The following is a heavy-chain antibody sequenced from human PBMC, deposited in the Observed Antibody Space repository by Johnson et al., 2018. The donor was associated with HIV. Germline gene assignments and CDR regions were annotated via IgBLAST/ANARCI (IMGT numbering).Heavy chain of an antibody. CDR3: ARELSHDAFDI. CDR2: ISYDGSNK. J-gene: IGHJ3*02. CDR1: GFTFSSYG. V-gene: IGHV3-30*03. D-gene: IGHD3-3*02. Sequence: QVQLVESGGGVVQPGRSLRLSCAASGFTFSSYGMHWVRQAPGKGLEWVAVISYDGSNKYYVDSVKGRFTISRDNAKNTLYLQMNSLRAEDTAAYYCARELSHDAFDIWGQGTMVIVSS.